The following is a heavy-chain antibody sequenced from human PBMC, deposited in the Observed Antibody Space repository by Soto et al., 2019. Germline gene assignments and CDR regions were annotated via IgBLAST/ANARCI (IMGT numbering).Heavy chain of an antibody. D-gene: IGHD3-3*01. Sequence: GGSLRLSCAASGFTFSSYAMSWVRQAPGKGLEWVSAISGSGGSTYYADSVKGRFTISRDNAKNSLYLQMNSLRAEDTAVYYCARDYTDFWSGYFDYWGQGALVTVSS. CDR1: GFTFSSYA. CDR3: ARDYTDFWSGYFDY. CDR2: ISGSGGST. J-gene: IGHJ4*02. V-gene: IGHV3-23*01.